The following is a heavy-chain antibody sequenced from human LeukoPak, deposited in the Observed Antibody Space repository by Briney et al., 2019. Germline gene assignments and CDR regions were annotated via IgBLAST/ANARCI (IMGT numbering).Heavy chain of an antibody. Sequence: SETLSLTCTVSGGSISSHFWSWIRQPPGKGLEWIGYIFYSGTTKYNPSLKSRVTISVDTSKNQFSLKLSSVTAADTAVYYCARGNYYDSSGYYPYNWFDPWGQGTLVTVSS. CDR2: IFYSGTT. J-gene: IGHJ5*02. CDR1: GGSISSHF. CDR3: ARGNYYDSSGYYPYNWFDP. D-gene: IGHD3-22*01. V-gene: IGHV4-59*08.